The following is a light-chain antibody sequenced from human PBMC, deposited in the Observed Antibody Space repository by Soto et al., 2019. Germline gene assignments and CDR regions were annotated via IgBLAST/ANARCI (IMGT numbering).Light chain of an antibody. CDR2: DVS. Sequence: QSALTQPASVSGSPGQSITISCTGTSSDVGGYNYVSWYKQHPGKAPKLMIYDVSNRPSGVYNRFSGSKSGNTASLTISGLQAEDEADYYCSSYTSSSTPLFGGGTKVTVL. CDR3: SSYTSSSTPL. V-gene: IGLV2-14*01. J-gene: IGLJ2*01. CDR1: SSDVGGYNY.